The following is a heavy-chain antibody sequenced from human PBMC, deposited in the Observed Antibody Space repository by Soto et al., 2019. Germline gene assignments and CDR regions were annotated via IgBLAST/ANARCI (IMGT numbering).Heavy chain of an antibody. CDR3: AKLRPRRLDRPYYYDGGFDY. V-gene: IGHV3-23*01. CDR2: ISGSGGST. D-gene: IGHD3-22*01. J-gene: IGHJ4*02. Sequence: GGSLRLSCAASGFTFSSYAMSWVRQAPGKGLEWVSAISGSGGSTYYADSVKGRFTISRDNAKNSLYLQMNSLRAEDTALYYCAKLRPRRLDRPYYYDGGFDYWGQGT. CDR1: GFTFSSYA.